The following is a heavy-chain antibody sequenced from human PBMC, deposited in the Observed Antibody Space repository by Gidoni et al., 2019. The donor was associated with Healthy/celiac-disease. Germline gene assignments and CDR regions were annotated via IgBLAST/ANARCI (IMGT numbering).Heavy chain of an antibody. V-gene: IGHV4-31*03. CDR1: GGSISRGGYY. J-gene: IGHJ6*02. Sequence: QVQLQESGPGLVKPSQPLSLTCTVSGGSISRGGYYWSWIRQHPGKGLEWIGYIYYSGSTYYNPSLKSRVTISVDTYKNRLSLKLSSVTAADTAVYYCARSQYATIFGVVSPQYYYYYYGMDVWGQGTTVTVS. CDR3: ARSQYATIFGVVSPQYYYYYYGMDV. CDR2: IYYSGST. D-gene: IGHD3-3*01.